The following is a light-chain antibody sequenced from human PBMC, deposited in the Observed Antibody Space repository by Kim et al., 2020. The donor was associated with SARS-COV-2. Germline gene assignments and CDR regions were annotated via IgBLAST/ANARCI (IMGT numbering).Light chain of an antibody. Sequence: SSELTQDPAVSVALGQTVRITCQGDSLRRYYASWYQQKPGQAPVLVIYGKNNRPSGIPDRFSGSTSGNTASLTITGAQAEEEADYYCKSRDSSGKVVFCGGTQLTVL. CDR3: KSRDSSGKVV. J-gene: IGLJ2*01. V-gene: IGLV3-19*01. CDR2: GKN. CDR1: SLRRYY.